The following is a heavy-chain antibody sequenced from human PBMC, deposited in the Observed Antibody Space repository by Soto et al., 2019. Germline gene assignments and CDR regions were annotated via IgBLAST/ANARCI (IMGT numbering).Heavy chain of an antibody. CDR2: IIPIFGTA. D-gene: IGHD6-19*01. J-gene: IGHJ3*02. CDR3: ARGDWERQWLVPKDALDI. CDR1: GGTFSSYA. V-gene: IGHV1-69*01. Sequence: QVQLVQSGAEVKKPGSSVKVSCKASGGTFSSYAISWVRQAPGQGLEWMGGIIPIFGTANYAQKFQGRVTITADESTSTAYMELSSLRSEDTAVYYCARGDWERQWLVPKDALDIWGQGTMVTVSS.